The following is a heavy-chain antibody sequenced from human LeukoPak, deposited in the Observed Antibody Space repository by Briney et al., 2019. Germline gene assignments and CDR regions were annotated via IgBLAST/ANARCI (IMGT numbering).Heavy chain of an antibody. CDR1: DFTFSIYW. D-gene: IGHD1-1*01. Sequence: SGGSLRLSCTASDFTFSIYWMSWVRQAPGRGLEWVANINQPGTEQYYVDSVNGRFTISRDNAKNLLYLQMNSLRAEDTAVYYCARSPATGTVDHWGQGTLVTVSS. CDR2: INQPGTEQ. J-gene: IGHJ4*02. CDR3: ARSPATGTVDH. V-gene: IGHV3-7*01.